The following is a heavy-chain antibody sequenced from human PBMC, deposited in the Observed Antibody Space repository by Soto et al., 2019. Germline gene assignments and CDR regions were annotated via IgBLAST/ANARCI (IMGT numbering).Heavy chain of an antibody. Sequence: EVQLLESGGGLVQPGGSLRLSCAASGFTFSSYAMTWVRQAPGKGLEWVSTISGSGATTYYADSMKGRFTISRDNSKNTLDRQMSSLRAEDTAVYYCAKDSRETTVTKDWGQGILVTVSS. D-gene: IGHD4-17*01. J-gene: IGHJ4*02. V-gene: IGHV3-23*01. CDR2: ISGSGATT. CDR1: GFTFSSYA. CDR3: AKDSRETTVTKD.